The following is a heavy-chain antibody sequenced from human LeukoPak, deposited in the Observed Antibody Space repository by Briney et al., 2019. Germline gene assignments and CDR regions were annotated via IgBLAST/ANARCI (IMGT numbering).Heavy chain of an antibody. CDR1: GFTLGDYY. J-gene: IGHJ6*02. Sequence: KPGGSLRLSCAASGFTLGDYYMSWIRQAPGKGLEWVSYISNNRGSATFYADSVKGRFTNSRDNAKNSLYLQMNSLRADDTAVYYCARDFRNKGMDVWGQGTTVTVSS. V-gene: IGHV3-11*01. CDR3: ARDFRNKGMDV. CDR2: ISNNRGSAT. D-gene: IGHD2/OR15-2a*01.